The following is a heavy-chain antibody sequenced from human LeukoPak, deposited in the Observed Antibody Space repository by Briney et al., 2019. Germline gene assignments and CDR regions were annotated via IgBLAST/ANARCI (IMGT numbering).Heavy chain of an antibody. D-gene: IGHD3-3*01. CDR1: GFTFSSYS. J-gene: IGHJ4*02. V-gene: IGHV3-21*04. CDR2: ISSSSSYI. Sequence: GGSLRLSCAASGFTFSSYSMNWVRQAPGKGLEWVSSISSSSSYIYYADSVKGRFTISRDNAKNSLYLQMNSLRAEDTAVYYCAKDHDFVKSSPYYDFWSGYYRACFDYWGQGTLVTVSS. CDR3: AKDHDFVKSSPYYDFWSGYYRACFDY.